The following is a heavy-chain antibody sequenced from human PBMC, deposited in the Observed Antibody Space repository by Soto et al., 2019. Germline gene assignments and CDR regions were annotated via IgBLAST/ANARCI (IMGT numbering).Heavy chain of an antibody. D-gene: IGHD3-16*01. CDR1: GGSFSGYY. CDR2: INHSGST. J-gene: IGHJ5*02. CDR3: ATTFGSGRINWFDH. V-gene: IGHV4-34*01. Sequence: PSETLSLTCAVYGGSFSGYYWSWIRQPPGKGLEWIGEINHSGSTKYNPSLKSRVTISVDTSKNQFSLKLSSVTAADTAVYYCATTFGSGRINWFDHWGQGTLVTVSS.